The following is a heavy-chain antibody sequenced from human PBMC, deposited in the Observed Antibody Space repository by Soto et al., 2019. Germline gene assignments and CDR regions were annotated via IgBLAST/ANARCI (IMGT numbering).Heavy chain of an antibody. V-gene: IGHV1-46*03. CDR2: INPTGGRA. CDR1: GYHFSRYY. Sequence: ASVKVSCKTSGYHFSRYYIHWVRQAPGKGLEWMGIINPTGGRATYAPKFQGRVTMTSDTSTTTVYLEVTGLKSEDTAIYSCSRDRCSSTSCYPDYWGQGTLVTVYS. CDR3: SRDRCSSTSCYPDY. J-gene: IGHJ4*02. D-gene: IGHD2-2*01.